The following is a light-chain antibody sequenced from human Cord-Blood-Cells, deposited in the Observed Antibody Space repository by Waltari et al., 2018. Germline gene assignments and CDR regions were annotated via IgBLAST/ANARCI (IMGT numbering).Light chain of an antibody. Sequence: DIQMTQSPSSLSASVGDRVTITCRASQSISSYLNWYQQKPGKAPKLRIYAASSLQSGVPSRFSGSGSWTDFTLTISSLQPEDFATYYCQQSYSTPFTFGPGTKVDIK. J-gene: IGKJ3*01. CDR1: QSISSY. CDR3: QQSYSTPFT. V-gene: IGKV1-39*01. CDR2: AAS.